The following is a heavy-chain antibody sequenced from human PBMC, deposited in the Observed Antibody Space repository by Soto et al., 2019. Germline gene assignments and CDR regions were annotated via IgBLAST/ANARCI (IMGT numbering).Heavy chain of an antibody. J-gene: IGHJ4*02. CDR1: GGSISSSSYY. Sequence: QLQLQESGPGLVKPSETLSLTCTVSGGSISSSSYYWGWIRQPPGKGLEWIGSIYYSGSTYYNPTLNSRVTIAVDTFKNQFSLKLSSVTVADTVVYSCARHTPAISISDHWGQGTLVTVSS. CDR2: IYYSGST. CDR3: ARHTPAISISDH. D-gene: IGHD2-15*01. V-gene: IGHV4-39*01.